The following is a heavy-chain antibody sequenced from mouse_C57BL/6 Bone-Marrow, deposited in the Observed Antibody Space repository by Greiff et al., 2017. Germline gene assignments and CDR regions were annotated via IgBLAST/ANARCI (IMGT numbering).Heavy chain of an antibody. CDR1: GYTFTSYW. J-gene: IGHJ3*01. V-gene: IGHV1-55*01. CDR3: ARDGSSSWFAY. Sequence: QVQLQQPGAELVKPGASVKMSCKASGYTFTSYWITWVKQRTGQGLEWIGDIYPGSGSTNYNEKFKSKATLTVDTSSSTAYMQLSSRTSEDSAVYYCARDGSSSWFAYWGQGTLVTVAA. D-gene: IGHD1-1*01. CDR2: IYPGSGST.